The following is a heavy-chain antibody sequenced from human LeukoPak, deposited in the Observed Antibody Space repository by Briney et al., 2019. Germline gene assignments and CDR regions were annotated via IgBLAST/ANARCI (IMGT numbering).Heavy chain of an antibody. J-gene: IGHJ5*02. Sequence: SETLSLTCTVSGGSISSYYWSWIRQPAGKGLEWIGRIYTSGGTNYNPSLKSRVTISVDRSKNQFSLKLSSVTAADTAVYYCARAVPYYYDSSAFSFDPWGQGTLVTVSS. V-gene: IGHV4-4*07. D-gene: IGHD3-22*01. CDR1: GGSISSYY. CDR2: IYTSGGT. CDR3: ARAVPYYYDSSAFSFDP.